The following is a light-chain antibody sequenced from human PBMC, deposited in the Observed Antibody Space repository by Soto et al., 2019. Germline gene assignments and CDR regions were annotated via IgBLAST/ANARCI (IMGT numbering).Light chain of an antibody. CDR1: QSVSSSS. CDR3: QQYGSSPT. J-gene: IGKJ1*01. Sequence: EIVLTQSPGTLSSSPGERATLSCRASQSVSSSSLAWYQRKPGQAPRLLIYGASSRATGIPDRFSGSGSGTDFTLTISRLEPEDFAVYYCQQYGSSPTFGQGTKVDIK. V-gene: IGKV3-20*01. CDR2: GAS.